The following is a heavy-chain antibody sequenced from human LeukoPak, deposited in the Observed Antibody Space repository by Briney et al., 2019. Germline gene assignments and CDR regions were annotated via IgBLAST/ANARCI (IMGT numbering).Heavy chain of an antibody. D-gene: IGHD6-19*01. Sequence: GGSLRLSCAASGFNFSYSWMSWVRQAPGKGLEWVAVISYDGSNKYYADSVKGRFTISRDNSKNTLYLQMNSLRAEDTAVYHCAKDGRSYSSGWPPFDYWGQGALVTVSS. V-gene: IGHV3-30*18. CDR3: AKDGRSYSSGWPPFDY. J-gene: IGHJ4*02. CDR1: GFNFSYSW. CDR2: ISYDGSNK.